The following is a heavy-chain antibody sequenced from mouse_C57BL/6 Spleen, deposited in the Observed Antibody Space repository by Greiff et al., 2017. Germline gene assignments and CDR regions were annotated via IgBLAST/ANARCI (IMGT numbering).Heavy chain of an antibody. J-gene: IGHJ2*01. CDR1: GYAFSSSW. Sequence: VQLQQSGAELVKPGASVKISCKASGYAFSSSWMNWVKQRPGKGLEWIGRIYPGDGDTNYNGKFKGKATLTADKSSSTAYMQLSSLTSEDSAVYFCARSEAGTDYWGQGTTLTVSS. CDR2: IYPGDGDT. CDR3: ARSEAGTDY. D-gene: IGHD4-1*01. V-gene: IGHV1-82*01.